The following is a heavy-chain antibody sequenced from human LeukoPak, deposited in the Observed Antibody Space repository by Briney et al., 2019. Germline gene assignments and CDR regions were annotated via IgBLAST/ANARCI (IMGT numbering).Heavy chain of an antibody. Sequence: SQTLSLTCTVSAGSLSSYYWGWIRQPPGKGLEWIGYIYYSGSTNYNPSLKSRVTISVDTSKNQFSLKLSSVTAADSAVYYCARGRRFFEIWGQGTMVSVSS. CDR1: AGSLSSYY. J-gene: IGHJ3*02. CDR3: ARGRRFFEI. V-gene: IGHV4-59*01. CDR2: IYYSGST.